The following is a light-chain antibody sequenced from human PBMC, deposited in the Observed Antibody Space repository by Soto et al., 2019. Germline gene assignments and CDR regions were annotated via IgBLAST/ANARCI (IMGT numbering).Light chain of an antibody. CDR3: GSYTSSNTLV. CDR2: EVT. J-gene: IGLJ1*01. V-gene: IGLV2-14*03. CDR1: SSDVGGYND. Sequence: QSVLTQPASVSGSPGQSITISCTGTSSDVGGYNDVSWYQQHPGKAPKRLIYEVTYRPSGVSNRFSGSKSGNTASLTISGLQAEDEADYFCGSYTSSNTLVFGTGTKVTVL.